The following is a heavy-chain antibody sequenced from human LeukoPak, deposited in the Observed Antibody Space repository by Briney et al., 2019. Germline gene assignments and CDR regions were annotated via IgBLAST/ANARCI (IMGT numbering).Heavy chain of an antibody. J-gene: IGHJ5*02. Sequence: QTGGSLRLSCAASGFTFTSYSMNWVRQAPGKGLEWVSAISGSGGSTYYADSVKGRFTISRDNSKNTLYLQMNSLRAEDTAVYYCAKDPADHLSGWPPSDPWGQGTLVTVSS. CDR2: ISGSGGST. CDR1: GFTFTSYS. D-gene: IGHD3-10*01. V-gene: IGHV3-23*01. CDR3: AKDPADHLSGWPPSDP.